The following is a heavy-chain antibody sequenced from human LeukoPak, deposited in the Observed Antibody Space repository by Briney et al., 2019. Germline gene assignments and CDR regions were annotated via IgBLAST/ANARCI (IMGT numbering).Heavy chain of an antibody. CDR1: GFSFSNYW. Sequence: GGSLRLSCAASGFSFSNYWMSWVRQAPGKGLEWVATIREDGSEKYYVDSVEGRLTISRDNAKKSLYLQMNSLRAEDTALYYCADVLDWAYWGQGTLVTVSS. J-gene: IGHJ4*02. V-gene: IGHV3-7*01. D-gene: IGHD3/OR15-3a*01. CDR3: ADVLDWAY. CDR2: IREDGSEK.